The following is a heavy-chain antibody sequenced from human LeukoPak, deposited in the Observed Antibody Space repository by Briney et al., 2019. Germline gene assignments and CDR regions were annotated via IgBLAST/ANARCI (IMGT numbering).Heavy chain of an antibody. CDR1: GDSISSGSYY. CDR3: ARDGGYYGSGSYHSDYYYYYMAV. D-gene: IGHD3-10*01. J-gene: IGHJ6*03. CDR2: IYTSGSA. V-gene: IGHV4-61*02. Sequence: PSQTLSLTCTVSGDSISSGSYYGSWIRQPAGKGLGWIGRIYTSGSANYNPSLKRRVTISVDTSTNQFSLKLSSVPAAATAVYYCARDGGYYGSGSYHSDYYYYYMAVWGKGTTVTISS.